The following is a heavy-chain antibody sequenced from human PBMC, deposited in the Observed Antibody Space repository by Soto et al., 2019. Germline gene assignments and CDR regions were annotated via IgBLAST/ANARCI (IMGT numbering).Heavy chain of an antibody. J-gene: IGHJ4*02. CDR2: IYYSGST. Sequence: SETLSLTCTVAGGSINSGDYYWSWIRQHPGKGLEWIGNIYYSGSTYYNPSLKSRVTISIDASKSQFSLKLTSVTAADTAVHYCARATCSLGNCYFSHWGQGALVTVSS. CDR1: GGSINSGDYY. V-gene: IGHV4-31*03. CDR3: ARATCSLGNCYFSH. D-gene: IGHD2-15*01.